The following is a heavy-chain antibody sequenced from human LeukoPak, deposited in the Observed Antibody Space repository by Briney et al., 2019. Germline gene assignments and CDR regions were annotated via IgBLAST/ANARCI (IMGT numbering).Heavy chain of an antibody. J-gene: IGHJ3*02. D-gene: IGHD2-2*02. CDR2: IYSSGNT. Sequence: SETLSLTCTVSGGSISTYFWSWIRQSAGKGLEWIGRIYSSGNTNYSPSLKSRVTMSVDTSKNQFSLKLSSVTAADTAVYYCARGSASPAAIPFDIRGQGTMVTVSS. CDR3: ARGSASPAAIPFDI. V-gene: IGHV4-4*07. CDR1: GGSISTYF.